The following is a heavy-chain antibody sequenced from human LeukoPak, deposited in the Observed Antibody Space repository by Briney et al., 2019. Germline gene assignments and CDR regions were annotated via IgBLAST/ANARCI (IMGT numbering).Heavy chain of an antibody. V-gene: IGHV1-18*01. CDR2: ISPYYGDT. Sequence: ASAKVSCTASGYTFSDYGVTWVRQGPGQGLGWVGWISPYYGDTKSTESLQDTVTMTTDTSTNTAYLELRSLSSDDTAVYFCARWADDYADYWGQGTLVTVSS. CDR3: ARWADDYADY. J-gene: IGHJ4*02. D-gene: IGHD4-17*01. CDR1: GYTFSDYG.